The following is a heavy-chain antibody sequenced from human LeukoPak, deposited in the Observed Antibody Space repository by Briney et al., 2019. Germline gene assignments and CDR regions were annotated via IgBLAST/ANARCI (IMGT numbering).Heavy chain of an antibody. V-gene: IGHV3-74*01. J-gene: IGHJ6*03. CDR1: GFTFSSYW. CDR2: INSDGSST. Sequence: PGGSLRLSCAASGFTFSSYWVHWVRQAPGKGLVWVSRINSDGSSTSYADSVKGRFTISRDNAKNTLYLQMNSLRAEDTAVYYCARDSSGYYSGWNYYYYYYMDVWGKGTTVTVSS. D-gene: IGHD3-22*01. CDR3: ARDSSGYYSGWNYYYYYYMDV.